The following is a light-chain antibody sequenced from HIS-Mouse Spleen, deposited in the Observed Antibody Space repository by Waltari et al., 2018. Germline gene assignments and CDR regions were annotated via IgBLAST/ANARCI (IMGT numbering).Light chain of an antibody. V-gene: IGKV1-9*01. CDR3: QQLNSYPQT. CDR1: QGISSY. Sequence: DIQLTQSPSFLSASVGDRVTITCRDSQGISSYLAWYQQKPGKAPKLLIYAASTLQSGVPSRFSGSGSGTEFTLTISSLQPEDFATYYCQQLNSYPQTFGQGTKVEIK. CDR2: AAS. J-gene: IGKJ1*01.